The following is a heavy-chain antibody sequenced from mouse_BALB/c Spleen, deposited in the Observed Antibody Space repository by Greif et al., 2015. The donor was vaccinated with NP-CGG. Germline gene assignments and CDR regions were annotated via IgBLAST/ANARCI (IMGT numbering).Heavy chain of an antibody. V-gene: IGHV3-2*02. D-gene: IGHD1-1*01. J-gene: IGHJ1*01. CDR1: GYSITSDYA. Sequence: EVMLVESGPGLVKPSQSLSLTCTVTGYSITSDYAWNWIRQFPGNKLEWMGYISYSGSTSYNPSLKSRISITRDTSKNHFFLQLNSVTTEDTATYYCARFYYGSSYWYFDVWGAGTTVTVSS. CDR3: ARFYYGSSYWYFDV. CDR2: ISYSGST.